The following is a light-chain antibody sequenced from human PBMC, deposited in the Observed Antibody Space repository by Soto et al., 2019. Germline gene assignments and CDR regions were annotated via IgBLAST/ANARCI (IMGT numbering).Light chain of an antibody. V-gene: IGKV1-5*03. CDR3: QPYNSYPRT. CDR2: KAS. CDR1: QSISSW. Sequence: DIQMTQSPSTLSASVGGRVTITCRASQSISSWLAWYQQKPGKAAKLLIYKASSLESGVPSRFSGSGSGTEFTITISSLQPDDFATYYCQPYNSYPRTFGQGTKVDIK. J-gene: IGKJ1*01.